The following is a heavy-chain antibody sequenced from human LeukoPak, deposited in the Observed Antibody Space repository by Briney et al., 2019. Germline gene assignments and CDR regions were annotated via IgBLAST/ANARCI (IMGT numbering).Heavy chain of an antibody. Sequence: ASVKVSCKASGYTFTSYYMHWVRQAPGQGLEWMGIINPSGGSTSYAQKFQGRVTMTRGTSTSTVYMELSSLRSEDTAVYYCARDYYGSGSYGDDAFDIWDQGTMVTVSS. CDR2: INPSGGST. CDR1: GYTFTSYY. D-gene: IGHD3-10*01. J-gene: IGHJ3*02. V-gene: IGHV1-46*01. CDR3: ARDYYGSGSYGDDAFDI.